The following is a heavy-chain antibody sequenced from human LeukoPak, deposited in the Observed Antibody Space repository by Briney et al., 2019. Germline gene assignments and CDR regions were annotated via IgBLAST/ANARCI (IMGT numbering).Heavy chain of an antibody. CDR2: INTISGAT. CDR3: ARGGAYCSGATCDVDY. D-gene: IGHD2-15*01. V-gene: IGHV1-2*02. CDR1: GYSFSGYY. J-gene: IGHJ4*02. Sequence: ASVKVSCKASGYSFSGYYMHWVRQAPGQGVEWMGWINTISGATNYAQKFQGRVTMTRDTSISTAYMELSGLRSDDTAVYYCARGGAYCSGATCDVDYWGQGSLVTVSS.